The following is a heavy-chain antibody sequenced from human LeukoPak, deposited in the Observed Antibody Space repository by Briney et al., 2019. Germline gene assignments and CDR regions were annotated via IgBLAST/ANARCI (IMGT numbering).Heavy chain of an antibody. CDR2: FDPEDGET. V-gene: IGHV1-24*01. CDR3: ATHIAVAGLPFDY. CDR1: GYTLTGYY. D-gene: IGHD6-19*01. Sequence: WASVKVSCKASGYTLTGYYMHWVRQAPGQGLEWMGGFDPEDGETIYAQKFQGRVTMTEDTSTDTAYMELSSLRSEDTAVYYCATHIAVAGLPFDYWGQGTLVTVSS. J-gene: IGHJ4*02.